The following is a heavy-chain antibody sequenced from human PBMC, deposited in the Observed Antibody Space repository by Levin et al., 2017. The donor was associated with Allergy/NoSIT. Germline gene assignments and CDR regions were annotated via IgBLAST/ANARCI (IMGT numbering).Heavy chain of an antibody. V-gene: IGHV3-48*03. D-gene: IGHD3-3*01. CDR1: GFTFSSYE. CDR2: ISSSGSTI. Sequence: GESLKISCAASGFTFSSYEMNWVRQAPGKGLEWVSYISSSGSTIYYADSVKGRFTISRDNAKNSLYLQMNSLRAEDTAVYYCARDDYDFWSGYYKDYYYYYGMDVWGQGTTVTVSS. CDR3: ARDDYDFWSGYYKDYYYYYGMDV. J-gene: IGHJ6*02.